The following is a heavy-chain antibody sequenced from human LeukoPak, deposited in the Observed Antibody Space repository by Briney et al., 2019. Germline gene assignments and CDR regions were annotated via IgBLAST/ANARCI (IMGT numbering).Heavy chain of an antibody. CDR1: GFTFSSHA. J-gene: IGHJ2*01. Sequence: GGSLRLSCAASGFTFSSHAMHWVRQAPGQGLECVSPINDSGDRKYYATSVKGRFSVSRDNSKNTLYLQMGSLRAEDVAVYYCARGRQGAKTRYFDIWGRGTLVTVSS. D-gene: IGHD1-26*01. V-gene: IGHV3-64*01. CDR3: ARGRQGAKTRYFDI. CDR2: INDSGDRK.